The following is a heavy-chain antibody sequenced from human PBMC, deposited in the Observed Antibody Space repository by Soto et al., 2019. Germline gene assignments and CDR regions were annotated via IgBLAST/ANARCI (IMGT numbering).Heavy chain of an antibody. CDR1: GFTFDDYA. Sequence: EVQLVESGGGLVQPGRSLRLYCAASGFTFDDYAMHWVRQAPGKGLEWVSGISWNSGSIGYADSVKGRFTISRDNAKNSLYLQMNILRAEDTALYYCAKDKTLSGWYAFDYWGQGTLVTVSS. J-gene: IGHJ4*02. V-gene: IGHV3-9*01. D-gene: IGHD6-19*01. CDR3: AKDKTLSGWYAFDY. CDR2: ISWNSGSI.